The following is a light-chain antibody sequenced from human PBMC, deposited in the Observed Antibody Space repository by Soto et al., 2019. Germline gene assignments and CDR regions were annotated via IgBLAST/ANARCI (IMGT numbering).Light chain of an antibody. Sequence: ALTQPASVSGSPGQSITISCTGTSNDVGSYNLVSWYQQHPGKAPKLIIYDVSHRPSGVSYRFSGSKSGNTASLTISGLQAEDEADYYCSSYTTITTLYVFGTGTKLTVL. CDR2: DVS. V-gene: IGLV2-14*02. CDR1: SNDVGSYNL. CDR3: SSYTTITTLYV. J-gene: IGLJ1*01.